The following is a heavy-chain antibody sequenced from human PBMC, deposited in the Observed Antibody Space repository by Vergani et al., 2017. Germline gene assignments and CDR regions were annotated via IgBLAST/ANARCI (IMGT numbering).Heavy chain of an antibody. V-gene: IGHV3-30*02. CDR3: AKDLSYSTAWPHFDS. J-gene: IGHJ4*02. Sequence: VQLVESGGGLVQPGGSLRLSCAASGFTFSSYGMHWVRQAPGKGLEWVAFIRYDGSNKYYADSVKGRFTISRDNSKNTLYLQMNSLRAEDTAVYYCAKDLSYSTAWPHFDSRGQGTLVTVSS. D-gene: IGHD4-11*01. CDR1: GFTFSSYG. CDR2: IRYDGSNK.